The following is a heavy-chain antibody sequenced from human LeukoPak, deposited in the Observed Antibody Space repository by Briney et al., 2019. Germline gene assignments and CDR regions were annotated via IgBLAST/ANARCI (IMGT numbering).Heavy chain of an antibody. CDR2: INHSGST. CDR1: GGSISSSSYY. D-gene: IGHD5-24*01. Sequence: PSETLSLTCTVSGGSISSSSYYWSWIRQPPGKGLEWIGEINHSGSTNYNPSLKSRVTISVDTSKNQFSLKLSSVTAADTAVYYCARGRVEMATITEVYFDYWGQGTLVTVSS. J-gene: IGHJ4*02. CDR3: ARGRVEMATITEVYFDY. V-gene: IGHV4-39*07.